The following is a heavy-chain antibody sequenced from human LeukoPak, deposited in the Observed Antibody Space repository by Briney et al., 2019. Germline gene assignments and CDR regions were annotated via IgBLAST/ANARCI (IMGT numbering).Heavy chain of an antibody. V-gene: IGHV1-2*02. Sequence: ASVKVSCKASGYTFTGYYMHWVRQRPGQGLEWMGWINPNSGGTNYAQKFQGRVTMTRDTSISTAYMELSRLRSDDTAVYYCARDSYYDSSGYYSSEYFQHSGQGTLVTVSS. CDR1: GYTFTGYY. D-gene: IGHD3-22*01. CDR3: ARDSYYDSSGYYSSEYFQH. J-gene: IGHJ1*01. CDR2: INPNSGGT.